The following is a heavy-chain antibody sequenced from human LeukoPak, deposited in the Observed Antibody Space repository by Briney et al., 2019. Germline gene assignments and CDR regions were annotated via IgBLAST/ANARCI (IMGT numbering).Heavy chain of an antibody. CDR3: ARTTVSPLFDYSKSGLDS. V-gene: IGHV1-2*02. CDR1: GYTFTDYF. CDR2: INPNSGGT. J-gene: IGHJ4*02. Sequence: GASVKVSCKASGYTFTDYFMYWVRQAPGQGLEWMGWINPNSGGTNYAQKFQGRVTMTRDTSISTPYMELRRLRSDDTAVYYCARTTVSPLFDYSKSGLDSWGQGTLVSASS. D-gene: IGHD1-14*01.